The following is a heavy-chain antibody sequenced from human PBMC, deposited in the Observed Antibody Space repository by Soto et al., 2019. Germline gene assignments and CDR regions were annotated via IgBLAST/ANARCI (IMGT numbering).Heavy chain of an antibody. Sequence: GSLRLSCAASGFTFSSYAMCWVRQALGKGQEWVSATSGSGGCTYYAESMKGRFTISRDNSKNTLYLQMNSLRAEDTAVYYCAKDPFPHDSGDYVYEYWGQRTLVIFSS. J-gene: IGHJ4*02. V-gene: IGHV3-23*01. D-gene: IGHD4-17*01. CDR1: GFTFSSYA. CDR3: AKDPFPHDSGDYVYEY. CDR2: TSGSGGCT.